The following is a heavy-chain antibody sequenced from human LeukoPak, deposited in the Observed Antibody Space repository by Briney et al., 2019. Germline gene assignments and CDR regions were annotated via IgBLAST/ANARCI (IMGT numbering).Heavy chain of an antibody. CDR1: GFTFSAYW. V-gene: IGHV3-7*01. CDR2: IKGDESAR. Sequence: VWLLRLSCAAPGFTFSAYWMAWVLKAPGKGLEWVANIKGDESARHQADSVKGRFTISRDNAQNSVYLQMRSLRGEDTAVYYCARDVGGSLDYWGQGTLVTVSS. D-gene: IGHD1-26*01. CDR3: ARDVGGSLDY. J-gene: IGHJ4*02.